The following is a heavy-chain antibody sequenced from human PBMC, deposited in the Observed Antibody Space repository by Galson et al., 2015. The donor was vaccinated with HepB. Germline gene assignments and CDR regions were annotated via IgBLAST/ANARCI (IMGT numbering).Heavy chain of an antibody. CDR3: ARGTSSWFDYYYYYMDV. D-gene: IGHD6-13*01. CDR1: GGSISSYY. J-gene: IGHJ6*03. Sequence: LSLTCTVSGGSISSYYWSWIRQPPGKGLEWIGYIYYSGSTNYNPSLKSRVTISVDTSKNQFSLKLSSVTAADTAVYYCARGTSSWFDYYYYYMDVWGKGTTVTVSS. CDR2: IYYSGST. V-gene: IGHV4-59*01.